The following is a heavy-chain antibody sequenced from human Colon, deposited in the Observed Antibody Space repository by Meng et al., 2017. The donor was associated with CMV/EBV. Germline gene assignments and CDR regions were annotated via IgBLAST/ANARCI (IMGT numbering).Heavy chain of an antibody. Sequence: GSLRLSCTVSGGSVTSGGYYWSWIRQPPGKGLEWIAYIYYSGSTNYNPSLKSRVTISLDRSENQFSLKLSSVTAADTAVYYCARASRDQPFYFDYWGQGKMVTVSS. CDR1: GGSVTSGGYY. CDR3: ARASRDQPFYFDY. D-gene: IGHD2-21*02. V-gene: IGHV4-61*08. J-gene: IGHJ4*02. CDR2: IYYSGST.